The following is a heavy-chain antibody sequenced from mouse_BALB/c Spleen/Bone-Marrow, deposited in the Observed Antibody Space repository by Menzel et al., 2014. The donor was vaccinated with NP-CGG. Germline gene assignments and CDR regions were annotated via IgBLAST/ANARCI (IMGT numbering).Heavy chain of an antibody. CDR1: GYTFTNYW. CDR2: IFPGTGTT. CDR3: ARHYYGSSDAMDY. Sequence: QVQLKHSGAELVKPGASVKLSCKTSGYTFTNYWIQWVKQRPGQGLGWIGEIFPGTGTTYYNEKFKGKATPTIDTSSSTAYMQLSSLTSEDSAVYFCARHYYGSSDAMDYWGQGTSVTVSS. D-gene: IGHD1-1*01. V-gene: IGHV1S132*01. J-gene: IGHJ4*01.